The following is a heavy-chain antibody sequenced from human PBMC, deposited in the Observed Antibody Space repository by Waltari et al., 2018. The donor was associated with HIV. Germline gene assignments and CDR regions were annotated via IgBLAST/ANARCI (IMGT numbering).Heavy chain of an antibody. CDR1: GGSIGTNF. Sequence: QVQLQESGPGLVKPSETLSLMCTVSGGSIGTNFGSWIRQHPGKGLEWIGYDFYSGTTNYNPSLKSRVTISVDTSKNQFSLNLRSVTAADTAVYYCASSRAAAGLDSWGQGTQVTVSS. V-gene: IGHV4-59*01. J-gene: IGHJ4*02. D-gene: IGHD6-13*01. CDR3: ASSRAAAGLDS. CDR2: DFYSGTT.